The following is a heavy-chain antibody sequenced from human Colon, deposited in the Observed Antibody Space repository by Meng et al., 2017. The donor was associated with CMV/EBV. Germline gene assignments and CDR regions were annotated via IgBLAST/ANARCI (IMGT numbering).Heavy chain of an antibody. J-gene: IGHJ6*02. CDR2: VSHDGATE. Sequence: GESLKISCAASGFNFNIYGMHWVRQAPGKGLEWVTAVSHDGATEYYADSVKGRFTISRDSSKNTLYLQMNSLGPEDTAVFYCARSLRILSPMDVWGHGTTVTVSS. CDR1: GFNFNIYG. V-gene: IGHV3-30*19. D-gene: IGHD2-15*01. CDR3: ARSLRILSPMDV.